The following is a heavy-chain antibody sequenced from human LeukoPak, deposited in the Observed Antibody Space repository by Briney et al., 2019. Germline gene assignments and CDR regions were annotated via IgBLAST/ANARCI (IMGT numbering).Heavy chain of an antibody. Sequence: ASVKVSCKASGYTFTGYYMHWVRQAPGQGLEWMGWINPNSGGTNYAQKFQGRVTMTRDTSISTAYMEPSRLRSDDTAVYYCARALGLVRGAPGYWGQGTLVTASS. D-gene: IGHD3-10*01. V-gene: IGHV1-2*02. CDR2: INPNSGGT. CDR3: ARALGLVRGAPGY. CDR1: GYTFTGYY. J-gene: IGHJ4*02.